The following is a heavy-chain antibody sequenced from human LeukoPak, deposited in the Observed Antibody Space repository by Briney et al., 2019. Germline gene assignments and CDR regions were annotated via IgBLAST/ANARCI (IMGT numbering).Heavy chain of an antibody. CDR1: GFIFSGSA. Sequence: GGSLRLSCAASGFIFSGSAMHWVRQASGKGLEWVGRTRSNSNSYATAYDASLKGRFTISRDDSKNTAYLQMNSLKTEDTAVYYCTAIVAPGTVYWGQGTLVTVSS. CDR2: TRSNSNSYAT. J-gene: IGHJ4*02. CDR3: TAIVAPGTVY. V-gene: IGHV3-73*01. D-gene: IGHD6-13*01.